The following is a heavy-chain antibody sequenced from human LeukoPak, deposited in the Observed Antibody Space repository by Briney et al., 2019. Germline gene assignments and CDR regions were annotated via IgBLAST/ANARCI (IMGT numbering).Heavy chain of an antibody. V-gene: IGHV3-23*01. CDR3: AKGVGCTNGVCYTFDY. CDR2: ISGSGGST. J-gene: IGHJ4*02. D-gene: IGHD2-8*01. Sequence: SGGSLRLSCAASGFTFSSYAMSWVRQAPGKGLEWVSAISGSGGSTYYADSVKGRFTISRDNSENTLYLQMNSLRAEDTAVYYCAKGVGCTNGVCYTFDYWGQGILVTVSS. CDR1: GFTFSSYA.